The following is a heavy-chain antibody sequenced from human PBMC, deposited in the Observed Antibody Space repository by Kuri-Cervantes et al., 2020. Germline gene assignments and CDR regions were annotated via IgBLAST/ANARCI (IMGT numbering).Heavy chain of an antibody. D-gene: IGHD1-1*01. CDR2: IYYSGST. V-gene: IGHV4-59*01. CDR1: GGSISSYY. Sequence: GSLRLSCTVSGGSISSYYWSWIRQPPGKGLEWIGYIYYSGSTNYNPSLKSRVTISVDTSKNQFSLKLSSVTAADTAVYYCARGKGYNWNDAALDIWGQGTMVTVSS. J-gene: IGHJ3*02. CDR3: ARGKGYNWNDAALDI.